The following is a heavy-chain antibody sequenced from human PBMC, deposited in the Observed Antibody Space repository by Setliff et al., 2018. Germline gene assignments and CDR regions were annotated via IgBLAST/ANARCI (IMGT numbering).Heavy chain of an antibody. D-gene: IGHD2-15*01. CDR3: ARARYCSGGRCYSSNWFDP. Sequence: KPSETLSLTCNVSGGSISSYYWTWIRQPPGKGLEWIGYFYHSGSTNYNPSLKSRVTTSIDTSKNQFSLKLSSVTAADTAVYYCARARYCSGGRCYSSNWFDPWGQGTLVTVPQ. V-gene: IGHV4-4*08. CDR2: FYHSGST. CDR1: GGSISSYY. J-gene: IGHJ5*02.